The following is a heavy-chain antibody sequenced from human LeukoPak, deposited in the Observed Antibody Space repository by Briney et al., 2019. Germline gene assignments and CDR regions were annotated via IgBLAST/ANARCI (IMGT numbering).Heavy chain of an antibody. CDR3: AREGYSSSFKYYFDY. CDR1: GYSISSGYY. J-gene: IGHJ4*02. D-gene: IGHD6-6*01. V-gene: IGHV4-38-2*02. Sequence: SETLSLTCTVSGYSISSGYYWGWIRQPPGKGLEWIGSIYHSGSTYYNPSLKSRVTISVDTSKNQFSLKLSSVTAADTAVYYCAREGYSSSFKYYFDYWGQGTLVTVSS. CDR2: IYHSGST.